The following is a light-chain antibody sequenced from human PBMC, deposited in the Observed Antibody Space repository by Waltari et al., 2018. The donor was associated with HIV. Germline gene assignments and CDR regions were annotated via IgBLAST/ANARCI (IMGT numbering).Light chain of an antibody. Sequence: QSVLTQPPPPSGTPGQSITISCSESSPNIGRHSVSLYQQVPGKAPTLLMYRSNQRPSGVPDRISGSKAGTSASLAISGLQSEDEADYYCAAWDDNLNGLAFGGGTRLTVL. CDR1: SPNIGRHS. V-gene: IGLV1-47*01. CDR3: AAWDDNLNGLA. J-gene: IGLJ2*01. CDR2: RSN.